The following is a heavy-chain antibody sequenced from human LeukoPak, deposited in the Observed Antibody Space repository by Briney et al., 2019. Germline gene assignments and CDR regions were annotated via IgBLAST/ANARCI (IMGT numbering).Heavy chain of an antibody. V-gene: IGHV3-23*01. CDR3: AKDGSSSSSGYYFDY. CDR2: ISGSGGST. Sequence: GGSLRLSCAASGFTFSSYAMTWVRQAPGKGLEWVSAISGSGGSTYYADFVKGRFTISRDNSKNTLYLQMNSLRAEDTAVYYCAKDGSSSSSGYYFDYWGQGTLVTVSS. D-gene: IGHD6-6*01. CDR1: GFTFSSYA. J-gene: IGHJ4*02.